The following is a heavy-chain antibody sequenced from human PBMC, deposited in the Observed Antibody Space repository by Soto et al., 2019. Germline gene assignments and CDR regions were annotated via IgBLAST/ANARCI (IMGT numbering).Heavy chain of an antibody. V-gene: IGHV1-69*06. CDR1: GGTFREYA. Sequence: QVQLVQSGAEVRKPGSSVRVSCKASGGTFREYAISWVRQAPGHGLEWMGEIIPIFGTTKFAQRFHDRVTITADKSTSTTYMELSILRSDDTAVYFWARMITIGVKYYFAYWGQGTLVSVSS. CDR2: IIPIFGTT. J-gene: IGHJ4*02. CDR3: ARMITIGVKYYFAY. D-gene: IGHD3-16*01.